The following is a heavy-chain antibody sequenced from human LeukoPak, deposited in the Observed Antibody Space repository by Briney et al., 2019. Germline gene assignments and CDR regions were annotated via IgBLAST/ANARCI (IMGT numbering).Heavy chain of an antibody. CDR3: AKDMAAAVNYYFDY. CDR2: ISWNSVSI. J-gene: IGHJ4*02. Sequence: GRSLRLSCAASGFTFVDYAMHWVRQAPGKGLRLESGISWNSVSIGYADSVKGRFTISRDNAKNSLYLQMNSLRAEDMALYYCAKDMAAAVNYYFDYWGQGTLVTVSS. D-gene: IGHD6-13*01. V-gene: IGHV3-9*03. CDR1: GFTFVDYA.